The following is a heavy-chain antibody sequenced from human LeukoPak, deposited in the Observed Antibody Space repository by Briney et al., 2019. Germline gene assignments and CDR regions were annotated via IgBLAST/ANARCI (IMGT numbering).Heavy chain of an antibody. Sequence: ASVKVSCKASGYIFTSYDINWVRQATGQGLEWMGWMNPDSGATGYEQKFQGRVTMTRDTSISTAYLELTSLTSEDTAVYYCAKSEMGGGVKFDYWGQGTLVTVSS. D-gene: IGHD3-16*01. J-gene: IGHJ4*02. V-gene: IGHV1-8*01. CDR3: AKSEMGGGVKFDY. CDR2: MNPDSGAT. CDR1: GYIFTSYD.